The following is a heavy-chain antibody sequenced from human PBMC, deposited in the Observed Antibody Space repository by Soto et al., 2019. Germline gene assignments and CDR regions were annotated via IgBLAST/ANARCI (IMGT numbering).Heavy chain of an antibody. Sequence: QVQLVQSGAEVQKPGASVKVSCKASGYTFTSYYMHWVRQAPGQGLEWMGIINTSGGSTSYVQKFQGRGTMTRDTSTSTVYMELSSLRSEDTDVYYCARDYGDDFWSGIDYWGQGTLVTVSS. D-gene: IGHD3-3*01. CDR3: ARDYGDDFWSGIDY. J-gene: IGHJ4*02. CDR2: INTSGGST. CDR1: GYTFTSYY. V-gene: IGHV1-46*01.